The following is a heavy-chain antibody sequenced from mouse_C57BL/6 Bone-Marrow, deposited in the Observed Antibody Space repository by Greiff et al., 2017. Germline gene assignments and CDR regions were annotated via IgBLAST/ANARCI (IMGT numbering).Heavy chain of an antibody. V-gene: IGHV1-63*01. CDR3: ARKGIALGSPYNYAMDY. D-gene: IGHD6-1*01. CDR1: GYTFTNYW. J-gene: IGHJ4*01. Sequence: QVQLQQSGAELVRPGTSVKMSCKASGYTFTNYWIGWAKQRPGHGLEWIGDIYPGGGYTNYNEKFKGKATLTADKSSSTAYMQLSRLTSEDSALYNCARKGIALGSPYNYAMDYWGQGTSVTVSS. CDR2: IYPGGGYT.